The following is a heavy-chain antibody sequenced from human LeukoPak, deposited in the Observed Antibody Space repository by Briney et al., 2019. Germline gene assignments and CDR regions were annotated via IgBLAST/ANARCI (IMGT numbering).Heavy chain of an antibody. Sequence: PGGSLRLSCTASGFTFRNYGMNWVRQAPGKGLEWVAGIWYDGSNKDYVDSVKGRFTISRDNSKNTLYLEMNSLRAEDTAVYYCARDRGGSYSAIDYWGQGTLVTVSS. CDR1: GFTFRNYG. J-gene: IGHJ4*02. CDR3: ARDRGGSYSAIDY. V-gene: IGHV3-33*01. CDR2: IWYDGSNK. D-gene: IGHD1-26*01.